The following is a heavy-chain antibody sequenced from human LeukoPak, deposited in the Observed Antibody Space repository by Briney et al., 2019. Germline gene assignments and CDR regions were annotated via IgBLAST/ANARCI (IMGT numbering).Heavy chain of an antibody. D-gene: IGHD6-19*01. CDR3: ARDHIAGSGWYSIAFDI. CDR2: INPNGGST. Sequence: ASVKVSCKASGYSFTCYYMHWVRQAPGQGLEWMGIINPNGGSTSYAQKFQGRVTMTRDTSTSTVYMELSSLRSEDTAVYYCARDHIAGSGWYSIAFDIWGQGTMVTVSS. J-gene: IGHJ3*02. CDR1: GYSFTCYY. V-gene: IGHV1-46*01.